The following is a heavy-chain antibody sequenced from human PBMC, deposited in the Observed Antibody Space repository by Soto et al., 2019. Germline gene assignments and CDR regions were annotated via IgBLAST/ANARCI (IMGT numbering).Heavy chain of an antibody. D-gene: IGHD6-19*01. CDR3: VRNDGWYRLDS. V-gene: IGHV3-7*04. CDR1: GFTFNNYW. Sequence: EVQLVESGGGLVQPGGSLRLSGAASGFTFNNYWMTWVRQAPGQGLEWVANIMKDGSLTEYVDLVKGRFTISRDNVKNALDLQMDSLRAEDTAIYYCVRNDGWYRLDSWGQGSLVIVSS. J-gene: IGHJ4*02. CDR2: IMKDGSLT.